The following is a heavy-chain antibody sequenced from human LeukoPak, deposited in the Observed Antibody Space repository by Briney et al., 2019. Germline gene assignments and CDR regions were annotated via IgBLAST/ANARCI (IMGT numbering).Heavy chain of an antibody. V-gene: IGHV4-34*01. J-gene: IGHJ4*02. Sequence: PSETLSLTCAVYGGSFSGYYWGWIRQPPGKGLEWIGSIYYSGSTYYNPSLKSRVTISVDTSKNQFSLKLSSVTAADTAVYYCARAGYYYDSSGYYRFDYWGQGTLVTVSS. D-gene: IGHD3-22*01. CDR2: IYYSGST. CDR1: GGSFSGYY. CDR3: ARAGYYYDSSGYYRFDY.